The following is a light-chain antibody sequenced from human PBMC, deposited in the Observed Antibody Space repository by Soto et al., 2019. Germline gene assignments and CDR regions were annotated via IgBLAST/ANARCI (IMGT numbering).Light chain of an antibody. CDR3: QQRSNWRFS. Sequence: EIVLTQSPATLSLSPGERATLSCRASQGVSSYLAWYQQKPGQAPRLLIYDASSRATGIPARFIGSGSGTDFTLTISSLEPEDFAVYYCQQRSNWRFSFGPGTKVDIK. V-gene: IGKV3-11*01. CDR2: DAS. CDR1: QGVSSY. J-gene: IGKJ3*01.